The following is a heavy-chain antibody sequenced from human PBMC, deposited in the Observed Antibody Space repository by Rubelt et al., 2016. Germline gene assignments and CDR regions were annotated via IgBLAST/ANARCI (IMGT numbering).Heavy chain of an antibody. V-gene: IGHV4-34*01. Sequence: QVQLQQWGAGLLKPSETLSLTCAVYGGSFSGYYWSWIRQPPGKGLEWIGEINHSGSTNYNPSLKGRVTISVDTSKNQFSLKLSSVTAADTAVYYCARVVITMIVVVDAFDIWGQGTMVTVSS. J-gene: IGHJ3*02. D-gene: IGHD3-22*01. CDR2: INHSGST. CDR1: GGSFSGYY. CDR3: ARVVITMIVVVDAFDI.